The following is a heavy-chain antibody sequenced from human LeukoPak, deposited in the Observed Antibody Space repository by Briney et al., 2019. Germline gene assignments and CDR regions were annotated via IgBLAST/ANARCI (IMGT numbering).Heavy chain of an antibody. Sequence: PGGSLRLSCSASGFTFSNFGINWVRQAPGKGLEWVSCMDRQTNIYYADSVRRRFTISRDTAKTSVYLQMNSLTVEDTAVYYCVADPTTNRFQYFQFWGQGALVTVSS. J-gene: IGHJ4*02. CDR3: VADPTTNRFQYFQF. CDR2: MDRQTNI. CDR1: GFTFSNFG. D-gene: IGHD1-14*01. V-gene: IGHV3-21*01.